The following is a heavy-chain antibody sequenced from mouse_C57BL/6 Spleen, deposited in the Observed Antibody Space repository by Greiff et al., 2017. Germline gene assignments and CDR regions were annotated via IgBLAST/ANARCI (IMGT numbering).Heavy chain of an antibody. CDR3: TRDEGWTLNFDY. D-gene: IGHD1-3*01. Sequence: EVQRVESGEGLVKPGGSLKLSCAASGFTFSSYAMSWVRQTPEKRLEWVAYISSGGDYIYYADTVKGRFTISRDNARNTLYLQMSSLKSEDTAMYYCTRDEGWTLNFDYWGQGTTLTVSS. CDR2: ISSGGDYI. J-gene: IGHJ2*01. CDR1: GFTFSSYA. V-gene: IGHV5-9-1*02.